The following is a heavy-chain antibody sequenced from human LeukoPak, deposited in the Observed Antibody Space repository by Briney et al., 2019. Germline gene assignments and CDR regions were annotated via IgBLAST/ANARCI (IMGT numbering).Heavy chain of an antibody. CDR3: ARVRGGYCSSTSCSHGMDY. J-gene: IGHJ4*02. Sequence: GGSLRLSCAASGFTFSSYWMSWVRQAPGKGLGWVANIKQDGSEKDYVDSVKGRFTISRDNAKNSLYLQMNSLRAEDTAVYYCARVRGGYCSSTSCSHGMDYWGQGTLVTVSS. D-gene: IGHD2-2*01. CDR1: GFTFSSYW. V-gene: IGHV3-7*01. CDR2: IKQDGSEK.